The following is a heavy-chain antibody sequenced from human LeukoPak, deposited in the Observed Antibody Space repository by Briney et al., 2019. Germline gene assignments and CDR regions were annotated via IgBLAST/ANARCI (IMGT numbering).Heavy chain of an antibody. CDR1: GYTFTSYG. D-gene: IGHD3-10*01. CDR3: ARERGFGGYYYYMDV. J-gene: IGHJ6*03. V-gene: IGHV1-18*01. CDR2: ISAYNGNT. Sequence: ASVKVSCKASGYTFTSYGISWVRQAPGQGLEWMGWISAYNGNTNYAQKLQGRVTMTTDTSTSTAYMELRSLRSDNTAVYYCARERGFGGYYYYMDVWGKGTTVTISS.